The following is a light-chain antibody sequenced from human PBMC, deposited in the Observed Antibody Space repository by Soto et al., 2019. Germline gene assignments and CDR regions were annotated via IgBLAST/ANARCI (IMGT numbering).Light chain of an antibody. CDR1: SSNIGAGYD. V-gene: IGLV1-40*01. J-gene: IGLJ1*01. CDR2: GNS. CDR3: QSYDSSLSGV. Sequence: QSVLTQPASVSGSPGQSITISCTGTSSSNIGAGYDVHWYQQFPGTAPKLLIYGNSNRPSGVPDRFSGSKSGTSASLAITGLQAEDEADYYCQSYDSSLSGVFGSGTKVTVL.